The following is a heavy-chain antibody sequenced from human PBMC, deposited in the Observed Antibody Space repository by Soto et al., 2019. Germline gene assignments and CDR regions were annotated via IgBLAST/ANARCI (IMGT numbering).Heavy chain of an antibody. CDR3: LVASAAY. V-gene: IGHV3-64D*06. CDR2: ITSNGGST. D-gene: IGHD6-13*01. J-gene: IGHJ4*02. CDR1: GFTFSSYV. Sequence: GGSLRLSCSASGFTFSSYVMNWVRQAPGKGLEYVSGITSNGGSTFYADSVKGRFIISRDNSQNTVYLQMSSLTTADTAVYYCLVASAAYWGQGTQVTVS.